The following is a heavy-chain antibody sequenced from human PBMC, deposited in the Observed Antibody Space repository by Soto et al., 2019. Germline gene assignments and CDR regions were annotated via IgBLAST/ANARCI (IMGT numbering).Heavy chain of an antibody. CDR3: VRSRQMESGNDYGLDV. D-gene: IGHD1-1*01. J-gene: IGHJ6*02. CDR2: YHSGGST. Sequence: QVQLQENGSGLVKPSHSLSLTCTVSGVSLTTADTWWSWIRQSPGKGLEFIGYYHSGGSTYYAASLRSRVFISADTSSSQFSLKLSSVTVADSAVYFCVRSRQMESGNDYGLDVCGQGTTVTVSS. V-gene: IGHV4-30-4*01. CDR1: GVSLTTADTW.